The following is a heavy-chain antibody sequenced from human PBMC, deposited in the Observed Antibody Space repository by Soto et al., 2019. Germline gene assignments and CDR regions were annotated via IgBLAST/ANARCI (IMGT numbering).Heavy chain of an antibody. CDR2: IDPSDSYT. J-gene: IGHJ6*02. CDR3: AAAQYYGSGSYGNYYGMDV. V-gene: IGHV5-10-1*01. D-gene: IGHD3-10*01. Sequence: PGESLKISCKGSGYSFTSYWISWVRQMPGKGLEWMGRIDPSDSYTNYSPSFQGHVTISADKSISTAYLQWSSLKASDTAMYYCAAAQYYGSGSYGNYYGMDVWGQGTTVTVSS. CDR1: GYSFTSYW.